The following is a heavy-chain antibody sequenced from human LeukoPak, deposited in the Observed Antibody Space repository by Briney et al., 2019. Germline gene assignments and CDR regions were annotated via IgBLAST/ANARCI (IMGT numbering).Heavy chain of an antibody. J-gene: IGHJ4*02. CDR3: ARDSAGNDY. CDR1: GFTFSSYE. D-gene: IGHD6-13*01. V-gene: IGHV3-48*03. CDR2: ISSSGSTI. Sequence: GSLRLSCAASGFTFSSYEMSWVRQAPGKGLEWVSYISSSGSTIYYTDSVKGRFTITRDNAKNSLYLQMNSLRAEDTAMYYCARDSAGNDYWGQGTLVTVSS.